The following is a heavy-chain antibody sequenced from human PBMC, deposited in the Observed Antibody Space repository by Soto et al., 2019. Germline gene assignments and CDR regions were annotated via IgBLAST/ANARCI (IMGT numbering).Heavy chain of an antibody. J-gene: IGHJ4*02. CDR1: GYTFTSYY. CDR3: ARDSSPVHYYYSSGYYNYFDY. D-gene: IGHD3-22*01. V-gene: IGHV1-46*01. Sequence: QVQLVQSGAEVKKPGASVKVSCKASGYTFTSYYMHWVRQAPGQGREWMGIINPSGGSTSYAQKFQGRVTMTRDTYTSTVYMELSSLRSEDTAVYYCARDSSPVHYYYSSGYYNYFDYWSQGTLVTVSS. CDR2: INPSGGST.